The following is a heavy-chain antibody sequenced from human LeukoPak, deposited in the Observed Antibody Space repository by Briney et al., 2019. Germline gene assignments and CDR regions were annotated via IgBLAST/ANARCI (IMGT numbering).Heavy chain of an antibody. CDR2: ISGSGGST. V-gene: IGHV3-23*01. Sequence: GGSLTLSCEASGFTFSSYGMCWVRQAPGKGLEWVSAISGSGGSTYYADSVKGRFTISRDNSKNTLYLQMNSLRAEDTAVYYCEKESSSGYLGPWGQGTLVTVSS. J-gene: IGHJ5*02. D-gene: IGHD3-22*01. CDR3: EKESSSGYLGP. CDR1: GFTFSSYG.